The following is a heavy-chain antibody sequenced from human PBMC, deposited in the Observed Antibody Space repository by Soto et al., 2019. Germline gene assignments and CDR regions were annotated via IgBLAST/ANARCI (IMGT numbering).Heavy chain of an antibody. D-gene: IGHD5-12*01. J-gene: IGHJ4*02. CDR1: GFTFSSYA. Sequence: VQVVESGGGVVQPGRALRLSCAASGFTFSSYAMHWVRQAPGKGLEWVAIISYDGSDKYYADSVKGRFTISRDNYKNTLYLQMNSLRTEDTAVYYCARGGRLRHFDYWGQGTLVTVSS. CDR2: ISYDGSDK. CDR3: ARGGRLRHFDY. V-gene: IGHV3-30*04.